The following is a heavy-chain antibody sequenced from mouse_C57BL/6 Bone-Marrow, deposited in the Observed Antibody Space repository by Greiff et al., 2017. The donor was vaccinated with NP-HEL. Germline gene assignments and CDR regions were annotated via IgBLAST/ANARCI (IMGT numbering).Heavy chain of an antibody. CDR1: GYTFTSYW. CDR2: IDPSDSET. CDR3: ARSTTVVATDY. J-gene: IGHJ2*01. D-gene: IGHD1-1*01. V-gene: IGHV1-52*01. Sequence: VQLQQPGAELVRPGSSVKLSCKASGYTFTSYWMHWVKQRPIQGLEWIGNIDPSDSETHYNQKFKDKATLAVDKSSSTAYMQLSSLTSEDSAVDYCARSTTVVATDYWGQGTTLAVSS.